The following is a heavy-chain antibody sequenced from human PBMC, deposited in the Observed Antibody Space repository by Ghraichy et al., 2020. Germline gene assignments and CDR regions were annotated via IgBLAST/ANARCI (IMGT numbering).Heavy chain of an antibody. CDR2: IRYDGNNK. CDR3: AKDRGGVIIHPPDY. Sequence: GGSLRLSCAASGFTFSSYGMHWVRQAPGKGLEWVAFIRYDGNNKYYADSVKGRFTISRDNSKNTLYLQMNSLRAEDTAAFYCAKDRGGVIIHPPDYWGQGTLVTVSS. CDR1: GFTFSSYG. D-gene: IGHD3-3*01. V-gene: IGHV3-30*02. J-gene: IGHJ4*02.